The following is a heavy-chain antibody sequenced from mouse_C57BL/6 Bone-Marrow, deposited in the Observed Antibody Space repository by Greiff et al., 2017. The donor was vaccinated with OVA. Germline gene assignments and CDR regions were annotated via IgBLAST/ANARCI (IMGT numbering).Heavy chain of an antibody. J-gene: IGHJ4*01. CDR1: GYTFPDYE. V-gene: IGHV1-15*01. CDR3: TRPGAIDY. CDR2: IAPGTGGT. Sequence: QVQLQQPGAELVRPGASVTLSCKASGYTFPDYEMHWVKQRPVQGLEWIGAIAPGTGGTDYNEQFKGKAKLTADKSSSTAYMQLRSLTSEDSAVYYCTRPGAIDYWGQGTSVTVSS.